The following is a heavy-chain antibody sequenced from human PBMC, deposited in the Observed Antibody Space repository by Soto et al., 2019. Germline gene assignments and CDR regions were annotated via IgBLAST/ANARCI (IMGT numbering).Heavy chain of an antibody. CDR2: IYYSGST. Sequence: SETLSLTCTVSGGSISSGDYYWSWIRQPPGKGLEWIGYIYYSGSTYCNPSLKSRVTISVDTSKNQFSLKLSSVTAADTAVYYCARVLGNIQFFDYWGQGTLVTVSS. CDR1: GGSISSGDYY. J-gene: IGHJ4*02. CDR3: ARVLGNIQFFDY. D-gene: IGHD3-16*01. V-gene: IGHV4-30-4*01.